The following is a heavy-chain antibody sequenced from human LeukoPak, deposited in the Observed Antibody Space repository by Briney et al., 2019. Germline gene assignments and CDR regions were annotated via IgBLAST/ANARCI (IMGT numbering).Heavy chain of an antibody. V-gene: IGHV1-2*02. CDR2: INPNSGGT. CDR3: ARDISYIGLDH. CDR1: RYTFTGYY. J-gene: IGHJ4*02. Sequence: GASVKVSCKASRYTFTGYYMHCVRQAPGQGLEWMGWINPNSGGTNYAQKFQGRVTMTRDTSISTAYMELSRLRSDDTAVYYCARDISYIGLDHWGQGTLVTVSS. D-gene: IGHD2-15*01.